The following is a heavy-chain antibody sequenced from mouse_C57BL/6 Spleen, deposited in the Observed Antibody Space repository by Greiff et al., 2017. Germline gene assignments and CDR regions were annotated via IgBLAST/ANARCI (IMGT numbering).Heavy chain of an antibody. Sequence: QVQLQQPGAELVRPGTSVTLSCKASGYTFTSYWMHWVKQRPGQGLEWIGVIDPSASYTNYNQKFKGKATLTVDTSSSTAYMQLSSLTSEDSAVYYCARWWLLRKGFDYWGQGTTLTGSS. J-gene: IGHJ2*01. D-gene: IGHD2-3*01. V-gene: IGHV1-59*01. CDR3: ARWWLLRKGFDY. CDR1: GYTFTSYW. CDR2: IDPSASYT.